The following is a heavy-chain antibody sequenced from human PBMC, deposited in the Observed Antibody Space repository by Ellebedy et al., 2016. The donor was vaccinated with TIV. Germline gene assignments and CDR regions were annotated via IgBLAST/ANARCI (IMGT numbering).Heavy chain of an antibody. Sequence: SETLSLXCTVSGGSISSSSYYWGWIRQPPGKGLEWIGSIYYSGNTYYNPSFKSRVTISIDTSKNQFSLRLSSVTAADTAIYRCARRKVTIPRADAYFDYWGQGILVTVSS. CDR1: GGSISSSSYY. D-gene: IGHD3-3*01. V-gene: IGHV4-39*01. J-gene: IGHJ4*02. CDR3: ARRKVTIPRADAYFDY. CDR2: IYYSGNT.